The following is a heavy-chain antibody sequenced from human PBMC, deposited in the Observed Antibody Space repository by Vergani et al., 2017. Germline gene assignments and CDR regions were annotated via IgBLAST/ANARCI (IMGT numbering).Heavy chain of an antibody. CDR3: TTDPRYCGDGSCXWLRDHHYYGIDG. CDR1: GFSFRNAW. J-gene: IGHJ6*02. V-gene: IGHV3-15*07. CDR2: IKSTFDRGTT. D-gene: IGHD2-21*01. Sequence: EVQLVESGGGIVKPGGSLRLSCVASGFSFRNAWMNWVRRTPGKGLEWVGRIKSTFDRGTTDYAAAVKGRFTISRDDSKNTLFLQMNGLKTEDIGVYYCTTDPRYCGDGSCXWLRDHHYYGIDGWVQGTTVTVSS.